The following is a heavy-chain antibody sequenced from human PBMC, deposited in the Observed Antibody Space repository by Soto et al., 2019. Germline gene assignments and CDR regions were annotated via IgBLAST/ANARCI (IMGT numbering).Heavy chain of an antibody. V-gene: IGHV4-39*01. D-gene: IGHD3-3*01. CDR1: GGTISSSSYY. CDR3: ARRDTIFGVVD. J-gene: IGHJ4*02. Sequence: SETLSLTCTVSGGTISSSSYYWGWIRQPPGKGLEWIGSIYYSGSTYYNPSLKSRVTISVDTSKNQFSLKLSSVTAADTAVYYCARRDTIFGVVDWGQGTLVTVSS. CDR2: IYYSGST.